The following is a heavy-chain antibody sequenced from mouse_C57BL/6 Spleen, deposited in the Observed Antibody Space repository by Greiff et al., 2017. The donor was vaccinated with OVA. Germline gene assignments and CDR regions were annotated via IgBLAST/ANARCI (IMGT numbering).Heavy chain of an antibody. J-gene: IGHJ3*01. CDR2: IHPSDSDT. D-gene: IGHD2-4*01. V-gene: IGHV1-74*01. Sequence: QVQLQQPGAELVKPGASVKVSCKASGYTFTSYWMHWVKQRPGQGLEWIGRIHPSDSDTNYNQKFKGKATLTVDKSSSTAYMQLSSLTSEDSAVYYCAIELVYDYDWFAYWGQGTLVTVSA. CDR3: AIELVYDYDWFAY. CDR1: GYTFTSYW.